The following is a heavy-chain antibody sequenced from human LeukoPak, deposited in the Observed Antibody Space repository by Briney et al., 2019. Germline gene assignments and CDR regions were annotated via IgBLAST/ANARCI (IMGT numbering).Heavy chain of an antibody. V-gene: IGHV3-11*01. J-gene: IGHJ4*02. CDR1: GFTFNDHY. D-gene: IGHD3-10*01. CDR2: FSSSSSTR. Sequence: GSLKLSCAASGFTFNDHYMSWIRQAPGKGLEWVSYFSSSSSTRYYADAVKGRFTISRDNARNSLYLQMNSLRAEDTAVYYCARDDGSGSSPFFDYWGQGTLVTVSS. CDR3: ARDDGSGSSPFFDY.